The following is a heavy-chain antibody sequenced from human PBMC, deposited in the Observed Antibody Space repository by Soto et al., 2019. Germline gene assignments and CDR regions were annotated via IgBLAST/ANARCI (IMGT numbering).Heavy chain of an antibody. CDR2: ISASGGST. J-gene: IGHJ4*02. CDR3: ATGTPSNYYDILTALDY. V-gene: IGHV3-23*01. Sequence: PGGFLRLSCAASGFIFSNYVMTWVRQAPGKGLEWVSGISASGGSTYYADSVEGRFTISRDNSKNTLYLQMNSLRVEDTAVYSCATGTPSNYYDILTALDYWGQGTLVTVSS. CDR1: GFIFSNYV. D-gene: IGHD3-9*01.